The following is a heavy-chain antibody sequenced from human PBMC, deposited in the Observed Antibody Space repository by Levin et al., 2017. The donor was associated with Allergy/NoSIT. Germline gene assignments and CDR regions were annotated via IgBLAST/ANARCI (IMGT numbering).Heavy chain of an antibody. J-gene: IGHJ5*02. CDR1: GFSLSSSGMG. V-gene: IGHV2-5*02. CDR2: IYWDDDK. D-gene: IGHD1/OR15-1a*01. Sequence: SGPTLVKPTQTLTLTCTFSGFSLSSSGMGVGWIRQPPGKALEWLALIYWDDDKRYNPSLKSRITITKDTSKNQVVLTMTNMNHVDTATYYCAHRPPGGYNWNNNWFDPWGQGTLVIVSS. CDR3: AHRPPGGYNWNNNWFDP.